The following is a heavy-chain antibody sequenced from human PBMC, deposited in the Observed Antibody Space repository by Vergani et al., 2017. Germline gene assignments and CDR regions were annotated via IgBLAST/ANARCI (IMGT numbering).Heavy chain of an antibody. CDR1: GSTFIMHA. J-gene: IGHJ3*02. CDR3: AKVGRSEVAGTFGAFDI. V-gene: IGHV3-23*01. CDR2: LSAIDRRT. D-gene: IGHD6-19*01. Sequence: EVQLLESGGDLVQPGGSLTLSCAASGSTFIMHAMSWVRQARGKGLEWVSSLSAIDRRTHYADSLKGRFTISRDISKNTLFLDMNGLRPEDTAVYYCAKVGRSEVAGTFGAFDIWGQGTMVTVSS.